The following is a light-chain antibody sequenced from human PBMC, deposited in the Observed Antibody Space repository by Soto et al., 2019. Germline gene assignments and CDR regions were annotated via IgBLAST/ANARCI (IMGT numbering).Light chain of an antibody. V-gene: IGKV3-15*01. J-gene: IGKJ1*01. Sequence: EIVMTQSPATLSVSPGDRATVSCRASESGSSNVAWYQQKPGQAPRLLIYGASTRATGSPARVSGSGSGTEFTLTISSLQSEDFAVYYCQQYNNWPGTFGQGTKVDIK. CDR2: GAS. CDR3: QQYNNWPGT. CDR1: ESGSSN.